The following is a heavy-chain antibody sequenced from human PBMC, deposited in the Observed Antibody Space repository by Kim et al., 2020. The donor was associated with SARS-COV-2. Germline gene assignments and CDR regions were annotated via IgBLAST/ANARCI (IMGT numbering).Heavy chain of an antibody. D-gene: IGHD3-10*01. V-gene: IGHV3-7*01. CDR2: IKQDGSEK. Sequence: GGSLRLSCAASGFTFSSYWMSWVRQAPGKGLEWVANIKQDGSEKYYVDSVKGRFTISRDNATNSLYLQMNSLRAEDTAVYYCARDHRSSDYYGSGPELYFDYWGQGTLVTVSS. CDR1: GFTFSSYW. J-gene: IGHJ4*02. CDR3: ARDHRSSDYYGSGPELYFDY.